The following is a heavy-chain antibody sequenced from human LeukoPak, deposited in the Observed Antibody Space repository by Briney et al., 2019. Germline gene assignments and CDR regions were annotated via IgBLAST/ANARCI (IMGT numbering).Heavy chain of an antibody. Sequence: PSDTLSLPCTVWGGSISIYYWRWIRQPAGKGLEGGGRMYTSGSTNYNPSLMSRVTMSVDTYKNQCPLKLSSVTAADTAVYYCARDGITPDYWGQGTLVTVSS. CDR2: MYTSGST. J-gene: IGHJ4*02. CDR3: ARDGITPDY. CDR1: GGSISIYY. D-gene: IGHD3-10*01. V-gene: IGHV4-4*07.